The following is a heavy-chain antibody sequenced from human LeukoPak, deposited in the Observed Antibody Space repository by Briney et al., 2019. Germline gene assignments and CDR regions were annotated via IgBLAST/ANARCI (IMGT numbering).Heavy chain of an antibody. Sequence: SETLSLTCTVSGGSISSSSYYWGWIRQPPGKGLEWIGSIYYSGSTYYNPSLKSRVTISVDTSKNQFSLKLSSVTAADTAVYYCASTTSELFTFDHWGQGTLVTVSS. D-gene: IGHD2/OR15-2a*01. V-gene: IGHV4-39*07. CDR3: ASTTSELFTFDH. J-gene: IGHJ4*02. CDR1: GGSISSSSYY. CDR2: IYYSGST.